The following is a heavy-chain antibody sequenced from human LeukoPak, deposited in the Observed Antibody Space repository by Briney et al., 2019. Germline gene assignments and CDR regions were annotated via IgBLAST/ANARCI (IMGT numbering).Heavy chain of an antibody. CDR1: GFTFSSYV. CDR2: TSGSDGRT. CDR3: AKRSSGWYFDY. J-gene: IGHJ4*02. Sequence: LPWGSLRLSCAASGFTFSSYVMSWVRQAPGKGLEWVSVTSGSDGRTYYADSVKGRFTISRDNSKNTLYVQMNSPRAEDTAVYYCAKRSSGWYFDYWGQGTLVTVSS. D-gene: IGHD6-19*01. V-gene: IGHV3-23*01.